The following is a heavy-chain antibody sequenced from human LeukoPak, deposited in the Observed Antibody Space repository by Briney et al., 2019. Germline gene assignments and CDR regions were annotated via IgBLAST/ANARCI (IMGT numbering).Heavy chain of an antibody. CDR2: INHSGST. CDR1: GGSISSYY. CDR3: AREPDYGDYQGYYYYYYYMDV. Sequence: SETLSLTCTVSGGSISSYYWSWIRQPPGKGLEWIGEINHSGSTNYNPSLKSRVTISVDTSKNQFSLQLNSVTPEDTAVYYCAREPDYGDYQGYYYYYYYMDVWGKGTTVTVSS. V-gene: IGHV4-34*01. D-gene: IGHD4-17*01. J-gene: IGHJ6*03.